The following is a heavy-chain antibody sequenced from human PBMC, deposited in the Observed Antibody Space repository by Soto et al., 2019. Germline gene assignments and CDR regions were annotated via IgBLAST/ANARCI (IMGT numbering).Heavy chain of an antibody. V-gene: IGHV3-30-3*01. Sequence: GGSQRLSCAASGFTFSSYAMHWVRQAPGKGLEWVAVISYDGSNKYYADSVKGRFTISRDNSKNTLYLQMNSLRAEDTAVYYCARSEKVYAIIASYNWFDPWGQGTLVTVSS. D-gene: IGHD2-8*01. CDR1: GFTFSSYA. J-gene: IGHJ5*02. CDR2: ISYDGSNK. CDR3: ARSEKVYAIIASYNWFDP.